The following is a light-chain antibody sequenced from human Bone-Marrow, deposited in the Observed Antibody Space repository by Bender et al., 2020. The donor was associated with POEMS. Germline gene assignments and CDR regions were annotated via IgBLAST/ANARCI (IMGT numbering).Light chain of an antibody. Sequence: QSALTQPVSVSGSPGQSITISCTGTSSDVGGYNYVSWYQQHPGKAPKLIIYKVTNRPSGVSDRFSGSKSGDTASLTISGLQAEDEADYFCQSADSSGASVVFGGGTKLTVL. CDR3: QSADSSGASVV. V-gene: IGLV2-14*01. CDR2: KVT. J-gene: IGLJ2*01. CDR1: SSDVGGYNY.